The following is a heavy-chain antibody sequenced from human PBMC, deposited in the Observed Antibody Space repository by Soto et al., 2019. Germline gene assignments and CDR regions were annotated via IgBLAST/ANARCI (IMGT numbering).Heavy chain of an antibody. CDR1: GFSLSNARMG. J-gene: IGHJ5*02. Sequence: QVTLKESGPVLVKPTETLTLTCTVSGFSLSNARMGVSWIRQPPGKALEWLAHIFSNDEKSYSTSLKSSLTISKDTSKSQVVLTMTNMDPVDTATYYCARHPWIHDRYFWFDPWGQGTLVTVSS. D-gene: IGHD5-18*01. V-gene: IGHV2-26*01. CDR2: IFSNDEK. CDR3: ARHPWIHDRYFWFDP.